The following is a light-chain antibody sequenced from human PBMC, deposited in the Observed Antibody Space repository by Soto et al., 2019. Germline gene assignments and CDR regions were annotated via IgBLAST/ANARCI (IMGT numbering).Light chain of an antibody. Sequence: EIVLTQSPGTLSLSPGERATLSCRASQSVSSSYLAWYQQKPGQAPRLLIYGASSRATGIPDRFSGSGSGTDFTFTISRLEPEDFAVYYCQQYGSSPPRITFGGGTKVEIK. CDR2: GAS. CDR3: QQYGSSPPRIT. CDR1: QSVSSSY. V-gene: IGKV3-20*01. J-gene: IGKJ4*01.